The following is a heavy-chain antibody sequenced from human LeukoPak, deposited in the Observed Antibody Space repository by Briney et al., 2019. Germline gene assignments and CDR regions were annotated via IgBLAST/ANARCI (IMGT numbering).Heavy chain of an antibody. CDR2: TRYDGTNK. Sequence: GGSLRLSCAASGFTFSTYGMHWVRQAPGKGLEWVAFTRYDGTNKYYADSVKGRFTISRDNSKTTLYLQMNSLGAEDTAVYYCAKESGDHFEAFDIWGQGTMVTVSS. D-gene: IGHD1-26*01. J-gene: IGHJ3*02. CDR3: AKESGDHFEAFDI. CDR1: GFTFSTYG. V-gene: IGHV3-30*02.